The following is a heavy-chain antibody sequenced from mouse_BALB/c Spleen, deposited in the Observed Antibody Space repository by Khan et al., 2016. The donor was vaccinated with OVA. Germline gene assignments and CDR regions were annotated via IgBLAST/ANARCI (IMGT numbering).Heavy chain of an antibody. CDR3: VSFYDGCSFCAMDY. V-gene: IGHV2-3*01. Sequence: VQLKESGPGLVAPSQSLSITCTFSGFSLTSYGVSWVRQPQGKGLEWLGVIWGDGSTHYHSDLKSRLSIRKDDSKRQVFLKLNSLQTDDTATYYCVSFYDGCSFCAMDYWGQGTSVTVSS. CDR2: IWGDGST. CDR1: GFSLTSYG. D-gene: IGHD1-1*01. J-gene: IGHJ4*01.